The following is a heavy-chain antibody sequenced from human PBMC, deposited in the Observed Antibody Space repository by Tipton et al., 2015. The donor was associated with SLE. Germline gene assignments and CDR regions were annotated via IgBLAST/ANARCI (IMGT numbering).Heavy chain of an antibody. CDR1: GFTFSNFF. D-gene: IGHD3-10*01. J-gene: IGHJ4*02. Sequence: SLRLSCAASGFTFSNFFMSWVRQAPGKGLQWVSTISGSGDEIHYADSVKGRFTISRDNSKNTLYLQMNSLRAEDTAVYYCANYGQSNPIEYWGQGTLVTVSS. CDR3: ANYGQSNPIEY. CDR2: ISGSGDEI. V-gene: IGHV3-23*01.